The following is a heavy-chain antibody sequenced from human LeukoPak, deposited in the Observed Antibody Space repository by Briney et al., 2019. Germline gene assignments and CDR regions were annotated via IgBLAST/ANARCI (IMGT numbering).Heavy chain of an antibody. CDR2: IRYGGSNK. V-gene: IGHV3-30*02. CDR1: GFTFSSYG. CDR3: AKDQHTVYGDYGGD. J-gene: IGHJ4*02. D-gene: IGHD4-17*01. Sequence: GGSLRLSCAASGFTFSSYGMHWVRQAPGKGLEWVAFIRYGGSNKYYADSVKGRFTISRDNSKNTLYLQMNSLRAEDTAVYYCAKDQHTVYGDYGGDWGQGTLVTVSS.